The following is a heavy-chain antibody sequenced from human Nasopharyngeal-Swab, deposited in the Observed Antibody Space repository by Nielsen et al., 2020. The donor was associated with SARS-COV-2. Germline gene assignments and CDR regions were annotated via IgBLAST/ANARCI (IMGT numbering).Heavy chain of an antibody. V-gene: IGHV2-5*01. J-gene: IGHJ5*02. CDR2: IYWNDDK. CDR3: AYRLRDYDTRANWFDP. Sequence: SGPTLVKPPQTFTLTCTFSGVSLSTNGVGVGWIRQPPGKALEWLALIYWNDDKRYSPSLKSRLTITKDTSKNQVVLTVTNMDPVDTATYYCAYRLRDYDTRANWFDPWGQRTLVTVSS. CDR1: GVSLSTNGVG. D-gene: IGHD3-22*01.